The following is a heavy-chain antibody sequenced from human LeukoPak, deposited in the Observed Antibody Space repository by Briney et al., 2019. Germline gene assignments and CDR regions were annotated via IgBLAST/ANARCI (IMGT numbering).Heavy chain of an antibody. D-gene: IGHD6-19*01. V-gene: IGHV4-39*07. Sequence: SETLSLTCTVSGGSISSSSYYWGWIRQPPGTGLEWIGSIYYSGSTFYNPSLKSRVTISVDTSKNQFSLKLSSVTAADTAVYYRARTIAVAGHGRYYCYMDVWGKGTTVTISS. J-gene: IGHJ6*03. CDR1: GGSISSSSYY. CDR3: ARTIAVAGHGRYYCYMDV. CDR2: IYYSGST.